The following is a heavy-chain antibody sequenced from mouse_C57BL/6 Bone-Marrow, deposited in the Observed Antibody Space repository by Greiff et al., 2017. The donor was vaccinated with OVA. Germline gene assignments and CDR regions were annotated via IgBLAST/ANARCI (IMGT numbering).Heavy chain of an antibody. D-gene: IGHD1-1*01. Sequence: EVKVVESGGGLVQPGESLKLSCESNEYDFPSHDMSWVRKTPEKRLELVAAIIRDGGSTYYPDTMERRFIISRDNTKKTLYLQMSNLRSEDTALYDCARHITAVVASSYDFDYWGQGTTLTVSS. V-gene: IGHV5-2*01. CDR3: ARHITAVVASSYDFDY. J-gene: IGHJ2*01. CDR1: EYDFPSHD. CDR2: IIRDGGST.